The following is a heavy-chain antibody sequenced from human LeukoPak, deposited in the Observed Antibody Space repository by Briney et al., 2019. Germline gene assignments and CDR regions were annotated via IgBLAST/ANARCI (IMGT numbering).Heavy chain of an antibody. Sequence: PGGSLRLSCAASGFTFTNYALHWVRQAPGKGLEWVAVMSYGGANEYYADSVKGRFTISRDDSKNTLYLQMNSLRTEGTAIYYCTRDFRIVVTDYWGQGTLVTVSS. V-gene: IGHV3-30-3*01. CDR3: TRDFRIVVTDY. J-gene: IGHJ4*02. CDR2: MSYGGANE. D-gene: IGHD1-26*01. CDR1: GFTFTNYA.